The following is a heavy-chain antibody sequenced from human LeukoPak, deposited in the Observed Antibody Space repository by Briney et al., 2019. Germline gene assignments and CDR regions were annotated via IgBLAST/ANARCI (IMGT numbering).Heavy chain of an antibody. CDR2: ISGSGGST. J-gene: IGHJ4*02. V-gene: IGHV3-23*01. Sequence: PGGSLRLSCAASGFTFSSYAMSWVRQAPGKELEWVSAISGSGGSTYYADSVKGWFTISRDNSKNTLYLQMNSLRAEDTAVYYCAKDQEWEHLSIDYWGQGTLVTVSS. CDR1: GFTFSSYA. D-gene: IGHD1-26*01. CDR3: AKDQEWEHLSIDY.